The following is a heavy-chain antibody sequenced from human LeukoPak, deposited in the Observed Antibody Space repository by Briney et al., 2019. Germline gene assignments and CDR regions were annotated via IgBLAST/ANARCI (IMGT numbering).Heavy chain of an antibody. D-gene: IGHD2-15*01. J-gene: IGHJ3*02. CDR2: IYYSGST. CDR1: GGSISSSSYY. V-gene: IGHV4-39*07. Sequence: TSSETLSLTCTVSGGSISSSSYYWGWIRQPPGKGLEWIGSIYYSGSTYYNPSLKSRVTISVDTSKNQFSLKLSSVTAADTAVYYCARDGGSRILNAFDIWGQGTMVTVSS. CDR3: ARDGGSRILNAFDI.